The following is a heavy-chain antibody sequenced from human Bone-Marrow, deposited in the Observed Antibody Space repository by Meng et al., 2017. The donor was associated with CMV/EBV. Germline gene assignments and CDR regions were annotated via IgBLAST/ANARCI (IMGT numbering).Heavy chain of an antibody. V-gene: IGHV3-73*01. D-gene: IGHD5-18*01. J-gene: IGHJ6*02. CDR1: GFTVSSNY. Sequence: GGSLRLSCAASGFTVSSNYMSWVRQASGKGLEWVGRIRSKANSYATAYAASVKGRFTISRDDSKNTAYLQMNSLKTEDTAVHYCTISDTAIVRGNYYYYYGMDVWGQGTTVTVSS. CDR3: TISDTAIVRGNYYYYYGMDV. CDR2: IRSKANSYAT.